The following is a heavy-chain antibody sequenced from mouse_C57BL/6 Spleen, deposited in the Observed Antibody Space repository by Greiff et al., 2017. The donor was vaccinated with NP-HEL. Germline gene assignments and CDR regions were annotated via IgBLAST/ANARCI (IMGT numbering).Heavy chain of an antibody. Sequence: QVQLKESGPGLVAPSQSLSITCTVSGFSLTSYAISWVRQPPGKGLAWLGVIWTGGGTNYNSALKSRLSISKDNSKSQVFLKMNSLQTDDTARYYCARKCGYSNYEGGYAMDYWGQGTSVTVSS. D-gene: IGHD2-5*01. V-gene: IGHV2-9-1*01. CDR3: ARKCGYSNYEGGYAMDY. CDR1: GFSLTSYA. CDR2: IWTGGGT. J-gene: IGHJ4*01.